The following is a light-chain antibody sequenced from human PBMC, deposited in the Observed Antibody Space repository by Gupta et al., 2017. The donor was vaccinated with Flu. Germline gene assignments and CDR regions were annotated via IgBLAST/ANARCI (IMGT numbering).Light chain of an antibody. J-gene: IGKJ1*01. CDR1: QSLANY. CDR3: QQEDNWPRT. CDR2: GPS. V-gene: IGKV3-15*01. Sequence: PDTLSVSPGERAALSCRASQSLANYLAWFQQIPGLAPRLLLYGPSTWGTNVPARFSGSGSWTDFTLTISSRQCEDFAVYCCQQEDNWPRTFSQGTKVEVK.